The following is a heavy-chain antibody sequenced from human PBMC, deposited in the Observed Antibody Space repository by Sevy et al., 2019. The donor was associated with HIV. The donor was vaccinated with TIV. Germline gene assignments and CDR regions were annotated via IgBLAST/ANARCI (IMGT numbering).Heavy chain of an antibody. V-gene: IGHV3-30*04. CDR2: ISYDGSNK. CDR3: ARDLVVIQRDYYGMDV. D-gene: IGHD3-22*01. Sequence: GGSLRLSCAASGFTFSSYAMHWVRQAPGKGLEWVAVISYDGSNKYYADSVKGRFTISRDNPKNTLYLQMNSLRAEDTAVYYCARDLVVIQRDYYGMDVWGQGTTVTVSS. CDR1: GFTFSSYA. J-gene: IGHJ6*02.